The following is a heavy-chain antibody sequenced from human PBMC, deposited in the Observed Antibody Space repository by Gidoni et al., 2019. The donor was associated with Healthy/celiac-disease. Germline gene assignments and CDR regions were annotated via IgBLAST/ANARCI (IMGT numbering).Heavy chain of an antibody. J-gene: IGHJ3*02. CDR1: GRTFPSYA. CDR3: ARDIGAPMIEGAFDI. D-gene: IGHD6-6*01. V-gene: IGHV1-69*01. Sequence: VPLVQSGAEVKKPGSSVKVSCQASGRTFPSYAISWVRQAPGQGLEWMGGIIPIFGTANYAQKFQGRVTITADESTSTAYMELSSLRSEDTAVYYCARDIGAPMIEGAFDIWGQGTMVTVSS. CDR2: IIPIFGTA.